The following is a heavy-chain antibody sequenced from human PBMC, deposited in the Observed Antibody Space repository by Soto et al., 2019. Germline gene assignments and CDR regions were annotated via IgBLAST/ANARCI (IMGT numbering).Heavy chain of an antibody. D-gene: IGHD1-26*01. V-gene: IGHV1-69*08. Sequence: QVQLVQSGAEVKKPGSSVKVSCKASGGTFSSYTISWVRQAPGQGLEWMGRIIPILGIANYAQKFQGRVTITADKSTSAAYMELSSLRSEDTAVYYCERDLGGNWFDPWGQGTLVTVSS. J-gene: IGHJ5*02. CDR2: IIPILGIA. CDR3: ERDLGGNWFDP. CDR1: GGTFSSYT.